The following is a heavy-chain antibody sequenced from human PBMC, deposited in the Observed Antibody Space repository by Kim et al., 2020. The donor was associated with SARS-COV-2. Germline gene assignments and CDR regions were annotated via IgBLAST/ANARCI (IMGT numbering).Heavy chain of an antibody. J-gene: IGHJ4*02. V-gene: IGHV4-34*01. CDR3: ARVTMVRGVIPILYYFDY. Sequence: KSRVTRSVDTSKNQFSLKLSSVTAADTAVYYCARVTMVRGVIPILYYFDYWGQGTLVTVSS. D-gene: IGHD3-10*01.